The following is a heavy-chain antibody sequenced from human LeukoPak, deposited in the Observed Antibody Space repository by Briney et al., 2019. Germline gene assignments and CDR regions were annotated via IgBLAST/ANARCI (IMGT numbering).Heavy chain of an antibody. CDR3: ARAGGGVVVPAAIRTYYYYMDV. CDR2: MNPNSGNT. J-gene: IGHJ6*03. CDR1: GYTFTSYD. V-gene: IGHV1-8*03. Sequence: GASVKVSCKASGYTFTSYDINWVRQATGQWLEWMGWMNPNSGNTGYAQKFQGRVTITRNTSISTAYMELSSLRSEDTAVYYCARAGGGVVVPAAIRTYYYYMDVWGKGTTVTVSS. D-gene: IGHD2-2*02.